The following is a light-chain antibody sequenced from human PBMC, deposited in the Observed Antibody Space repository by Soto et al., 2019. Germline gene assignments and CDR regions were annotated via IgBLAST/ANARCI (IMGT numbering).Light chain of an antibody. V-gene: IGKV1-39*01. Sequence: DIQMTQSPSSLSASVGDRVTITCRASESIGRHLNWYQQKPGKAPKLLIYAASSLQNGVPSRFRGCGSRTDFTLTISNLQPEDFATYYCQQTYSTLSITFGQGTRLEIK. J-gene: IGKJ5*01. CDR3: QQTYSTLSIT. CDR2: AAS. CDR1: ESIGRH.